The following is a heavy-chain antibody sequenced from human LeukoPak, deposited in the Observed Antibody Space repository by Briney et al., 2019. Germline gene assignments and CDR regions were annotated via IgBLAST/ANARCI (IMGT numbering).Heavy chain of an antibody. V-gene: IGHV4-39*01. J-gene: IGHJ4*02. Sequence: SETLSLTCTVSGGSISGSSYYWGWIRQPPGKGLEWIGSIYYSGSTYYNPSLKSRVTISVDTSKNQFSLKLSSVTAADTAVYYCARIMITFGGVIDNWGQGTLVTVSS. CDR2: IYYSGST. D-gene: IGHD3-16*02. CDR1: GGSISGSSYY. CDR3: ARIMITFGGVIDN.